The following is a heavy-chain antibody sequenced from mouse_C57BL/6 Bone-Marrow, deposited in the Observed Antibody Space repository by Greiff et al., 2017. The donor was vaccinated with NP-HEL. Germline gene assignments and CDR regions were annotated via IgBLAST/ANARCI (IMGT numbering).Heavy chain of an antibody. CDR2: INPGSGGT. J-gene: IGHJ3*01. CDR3: ARMVDYGYDEAD. V-gene: IGHV1-54*01. D-gene: IGHD2-2*01. Sequence: QVQLKESGAELVRPGTSVKVSCKASGYAFTNYLIEWVKQRPGQGLEWIGVINPGSGGTNYNEKFKGKATLTADKSSSTAYMQLSSLTSEDSAVYFCARMVDYGYDEADWGQGTLVTVSA. CDR1: GYAFTNYL.